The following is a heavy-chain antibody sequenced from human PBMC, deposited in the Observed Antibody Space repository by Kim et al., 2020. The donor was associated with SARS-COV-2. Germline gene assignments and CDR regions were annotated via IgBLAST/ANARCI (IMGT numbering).Heavy chain of an antibody. CDR1: GFTFSSYS. D-gene: IGHD4-4*01. CDR2: ISYDGSNK. V-gene: IGHV3-30-3*01. J-gene: IGHJ4*02. CDR3: AGLGDDCSNYYFDY. Sequence: GGSLRLSCAASGFTFSSYSIHWVRQAPGKGLEWVAVISYDGSNKYYADSVKGRFTISRDNSKNTLFLQMNSLRAEDTAVYYCAGLGDDCSNYYFDYWGPGTLVTVSS.